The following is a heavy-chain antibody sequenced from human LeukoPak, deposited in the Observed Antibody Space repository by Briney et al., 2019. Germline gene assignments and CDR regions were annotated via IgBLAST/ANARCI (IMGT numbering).Heavy chain of an antibody. CDR1: GFTFSSYE. J-gene: IGHJ4*02. CDR2: IGSSGSTI. D-gene: IGHD6-19*01. CDR3: ASGGSIAVATWVDY. Sequence: GSLRLSCAASGFTFSSYEMNWVRQAPGKGLEWVSYIGSSGSTIYYADSVKGRFTISRDNAKNSLYLQMNSLRAEDTAVYYCASGGSIAVATWVDYWGRGTLVIVSS. V-gene: IGHV3-48*03.